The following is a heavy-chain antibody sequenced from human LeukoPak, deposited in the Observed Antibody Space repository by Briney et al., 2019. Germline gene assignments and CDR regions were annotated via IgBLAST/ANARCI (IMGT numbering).Heavy chain of an antibody. CDR2: INHSGST. J-gene: IGHJ4*02. Sequence: PSETLSLTCAAYGGSFSGYYWSWIRQPPGKGLEWIGEINHSGSTNYNPSLKSRVTISVDTSKNQFSLKLSSVTAADTAVYYCATGRRDQYFDYWGQGTLVTVSS. CDR1: GGSFSGYY. CDR3: ATGRRDQYFDY. V-gene: IGHV4-34*01. D-gene: IGHD2-2*01.